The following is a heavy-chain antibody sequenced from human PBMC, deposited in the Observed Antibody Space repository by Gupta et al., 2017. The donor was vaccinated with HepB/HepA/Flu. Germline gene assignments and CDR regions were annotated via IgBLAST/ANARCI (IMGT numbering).Heavy chain of an antibody. CDR2: YGTA. Sequence: YGTANYAQKFQGRVTITADESTSTAYMELSSLRSEDTAVYYCARAREFTIFGAGGWFDPWGQGTLVTVSS. V-gene: IGHV1-69*01. D-gene: IGHD3-3*01. J-gene: IGHJ5*02. CDR3: ARAREFTIFGAGGWFDP.